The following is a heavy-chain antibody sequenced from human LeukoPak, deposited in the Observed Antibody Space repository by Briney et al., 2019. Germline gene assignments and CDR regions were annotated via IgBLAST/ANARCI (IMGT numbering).Heavy chain of an antibody. D-gene: IGHD4-11*01. J-gene: IGHJ6*03. Sequence: GGSLRLSCAASGFTFSSYWMSWVRQAPGKGLEWVANIKQDGSEKYYVDSVKGRFTFSRDNAKNSLYLQMNSLRAEDTAVYYCARDRLDYSNYYYYMDVWGKGTTVTVSS. CDR2: IKQDGSEK. CDR1: GFTFSSYW. CDR3: ARDRLDYSNYYYYMDV. V-gene: IGHV3-7*01.